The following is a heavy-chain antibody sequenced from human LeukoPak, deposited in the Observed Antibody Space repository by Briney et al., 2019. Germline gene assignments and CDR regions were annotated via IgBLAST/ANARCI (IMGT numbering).Heavy chain of an antibody. CDR1: GFTFSSYA. V-gene: IGHV3-23*01. D-gene: IGHD2-2*01. CDR2: ISGSGGST. Sequence: GGSLRLSCAASGFTFSSYAMSWVRQAPGKGLEWVSVISGSGGSTYYADSVKGRFTISRDNSKNTLYLQMNSLRAEDTAVYYCAKAPPYCSSTSCLRFDYWGQGTLVTVSS. J-gene: IGHJ4*02. CDR3: AKAPPYCSSTSCLRFDY.